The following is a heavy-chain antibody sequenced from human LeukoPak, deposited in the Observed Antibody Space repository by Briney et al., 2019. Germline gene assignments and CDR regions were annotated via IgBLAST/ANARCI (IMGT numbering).Heavy chain of an antibody. J-gene: IGHJ3*02. CDR1: GYTCTNYN. CDR3: AKERGSCFGGVIAEALEI. Sequence: GASVNLSFTRSGYTCTNYNLHWVRQAPGQGLEWMGIINPSGGSTSYAQKFQGRVTMTTNTRTSTVYMELSSLTSEDTAVYYCAKERGSCFGGVIAEALEIWGQGKVVAVSS. V-gene: IGHV1-46*01. D-gene: IGHD3-16*02. CDR2: INPSGGST.